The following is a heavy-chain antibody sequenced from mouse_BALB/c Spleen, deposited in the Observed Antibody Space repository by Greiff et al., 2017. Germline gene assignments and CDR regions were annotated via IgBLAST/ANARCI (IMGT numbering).Heavy chain of an antibody. CDR3: ARDRDNTVASFDY. Sequence: QVQLKESGPGLVAPSQSLSITCTVSGFSLTSYGVHWVRQPPGKGLEWLGVIWAGGSTNYNSALMSRLSISKDNSKSQVFLKMNSLQTDDTAMYYCARDRDNTVASFDYWGQGTTLTVSS. CDR1: GFSLTSYG. J-gene: IGHJ2*01. D-gene: IGHD1-1*01. V-gene: IGHV2-9*02. CDR2: IWAGGST.